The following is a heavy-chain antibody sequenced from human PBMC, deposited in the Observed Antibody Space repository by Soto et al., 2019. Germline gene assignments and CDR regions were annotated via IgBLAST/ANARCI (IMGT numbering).Heavy chain of an antibody. CDR2: ISSSGSPA. Sequence: QVQLVESGGGLVKPGGSLRLSCEASGFTFSDYYMMWIRQAPGKGLAWFSYISSSGSPAYYAASVKGRFTISRDNAKNSLYLQMNSLRDEDTAVYYCAREGSGSGTSRLYIDVWGKGTTVTVS. CDR1: GFTFSDYY. D-gene: IGHD3-10*01. CDR3: AREGSGSGTSRLYIDV. V-gene: IGHV3-11*01. J-gene: IGHJ6*03.